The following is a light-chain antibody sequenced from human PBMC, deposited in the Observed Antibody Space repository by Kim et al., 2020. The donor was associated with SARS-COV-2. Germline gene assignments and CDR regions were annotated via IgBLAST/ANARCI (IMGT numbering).Light chain of an antibody. CDR2: EDT. J-gene: IGLJ2*01. Sequence: PGQTARTTCSGDALPKQYAYWFQQKPGQAPVVVIYEDTERPSGIPERFSGSTSGTTVTLTISGVQAEDEADYYCQSADSTDTYWVFGGGTQLTVL. CDR1: ALPKQY. V-gene: IGLV3-25*03. CDR3: QSADSTDTYWV.